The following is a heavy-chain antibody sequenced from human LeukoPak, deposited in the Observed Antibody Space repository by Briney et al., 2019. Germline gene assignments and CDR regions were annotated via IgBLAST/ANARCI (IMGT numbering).Heavy chain of an antibody. CDR3: ARGQTIFGVVIFDYYFDY. CDR1: GGSFSGHY. V-gene: IGHV4-34*01. J-gene: IGHJ4*02. D-gene: IGHD3-3*01. CDR2: INHSGST. Sequence: SETLSLTCAVYGGSFSGHYWSWIRQPPGKGLEWIGEINHSGSTNYNPSLKSRVTISVDTSKNQFSLKLSSVTAADTAVYYCARGQTIFGVVIFDYYFDYWGQGTLVTVSS.